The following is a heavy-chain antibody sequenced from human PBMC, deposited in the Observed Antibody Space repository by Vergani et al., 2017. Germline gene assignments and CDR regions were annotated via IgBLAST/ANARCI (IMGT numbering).Heavy chain of an antibody. J-gene: IGHJ4*02. CDR3: ARALGSTSSPSFDY. V-gene: IGHV4-38-2*01. D-gene: IGHD2-2*01. Sequence: QVQLQESGPGLVKPSETLSLTCAVSGYSISSGYYWGWIRQPPGKGLEWIGSIYHSGSTNYNPSLKSRVTISVDTSKNQFSLKLSSVTAADTAVYYCARALGSTSSPSFDYWGQGTLVTVSS. CDR2: IYHSGST. CDR1: GYSISSGYY.